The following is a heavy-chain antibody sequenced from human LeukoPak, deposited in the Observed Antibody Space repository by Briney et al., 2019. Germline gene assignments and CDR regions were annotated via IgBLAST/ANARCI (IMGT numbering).Heavy chain of an antibody. V-gene: IGHV1-69*13. CDR2: IIPIFGTA. J-gene: IGHJ4*02. CDR3: ARGGYSGYDWFVVDLDY. CDR1: GGTFSSYA. Sequence: SVTVSCKASGGTFSSYAISWVRQAPGQGLEWMGGIIPIFGTANYAQKFQGRVTITADESTSTAYMELSSLRSEDTAVYYCARGGYSGYDWFVVDLDYWGQGTLVTVSS. D-gene: IGHD5-12*01.